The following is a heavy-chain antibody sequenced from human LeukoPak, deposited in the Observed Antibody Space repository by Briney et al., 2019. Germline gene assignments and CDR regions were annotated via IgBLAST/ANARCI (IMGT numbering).Heavy chain of an antibody. J-gene: IGHJ4*02. CDR1: GFTFSNWR. V-gene: IGHV3-74*01. CDR3: AWGYSYNSF. D-gene: IGHD5-18*01. Sequence: AGGSLRLSCDASGFTFSNWRMFCVRQAPGKGLVWVSRINNDGSSTTYADSVKGRFTIYRDNAKNTLYLQMNSLRAEDTAVYYCAWGYSYNSFWGQGTLVTVSS. CDR2: INNDGSST.